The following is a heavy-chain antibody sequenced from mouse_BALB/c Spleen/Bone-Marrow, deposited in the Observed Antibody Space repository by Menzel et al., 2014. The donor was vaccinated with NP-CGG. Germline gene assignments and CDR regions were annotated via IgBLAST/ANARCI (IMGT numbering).Heavy chain of an antibody. Sequence: EESGGRLVKPDESLTLTCTASGFSLSSYWINWVRQAPGKGLEWIGMMVNGGNIWYANWAKGRFTISRTSSTTVDLKMTSLTTEDTATYFCARDYGGADDYWALWGPGTLVTVSS. CDR3: ARDYGGADDYWAL. CDR2: MVNGGNI. D-gene: IGHD1-1*02. J-gene: IGHJ1*01. V-gene: IGHV5-6-5*01. CDR1: GFSLSSYW.